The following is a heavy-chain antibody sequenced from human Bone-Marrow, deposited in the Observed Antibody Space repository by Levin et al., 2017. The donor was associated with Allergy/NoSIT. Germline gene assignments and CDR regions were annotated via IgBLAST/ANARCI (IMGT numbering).Heavy chain of an antibody. V-gene: IGHV5-51*01. CDR1: GYSFTSYW. Sequence: GGSLRLSCKGSGYSFTSYWIGWVRQMPGKGLEWMGIIYPGDSDTRYSPSFQGQVTISADKSISTAYLQWSSLKASDTAMYYCARQEDIVVVPAAYDAFDSWGQGTMVTVSS. J-gene: IGHJ3*02. CDR2: IYPGDSDT. D-gene: IGHD2-2*01. CDR3: ARQEDIVVVPAAYDAFDS.